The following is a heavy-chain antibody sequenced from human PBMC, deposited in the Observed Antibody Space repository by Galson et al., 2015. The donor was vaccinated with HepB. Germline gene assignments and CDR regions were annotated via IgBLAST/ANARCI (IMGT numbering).Heavy chain of an antibody. D-gene: IGHD3-10*01. CDR2: ISGSGGST. J-gene: IGHJ4*02. CDR3: AKDPVTMVRGVITPGDGY. Sequence: SLRLSCAASGFTFSSYAMSWVRQAPGKGLEWVSAISGSGGSTYYADSVKGRFTISRDNSKNTLYLQMNSLRAEDTAVYYCAKDPVTMVRGVITPGDGYWGQGTLVTDSS. V-gene: IGHV3-23*01. CDR1: GFTFSSYA.